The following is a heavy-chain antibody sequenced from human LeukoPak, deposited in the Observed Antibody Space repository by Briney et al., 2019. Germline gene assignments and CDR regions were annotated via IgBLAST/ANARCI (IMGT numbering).Heavy chain of an antibody. Sequence: ASVKVSCKASGYTFTSYGISWVRQAPGQGLEWMGWISAYNGNTNYAQKLQDRVTMTTDTSTSTAYMELRSLRSDDTAVYYCAREGQGIYDSSGYYTVGAFDIWGQGTMVTVSS. V-gene: IGHV1-18*01. D-gene: IGHD3-22*01. CDR1: GYTFTSYG. J-gene: IGHJ3*02. CDR2: ISAYNGNT. CDR3: AREGQGIYDSSGYYTVGAFDI.